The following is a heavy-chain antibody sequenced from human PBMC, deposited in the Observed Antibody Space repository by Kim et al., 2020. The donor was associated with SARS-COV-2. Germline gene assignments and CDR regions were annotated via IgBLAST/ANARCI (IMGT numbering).Heavy chain of an antibody. J-gene: IGHJ6*02. CDR3: ARDPSPPDYYDFWSGYYSLSMDV. D-gene: IGHD3-3*01. CDR1: GGTFSSYA. Sequence: SVKVSCKASGGTFSSYAISWVRQAPGQGLEWMGGIIPIFGTANYAQKFQGRVTITADESTSTAYMELSSLRSEDTAVYYCARDPSPPDYYDFWSGYYSLSMDVWGQGTTVTVSS. CDR2: IIPIFGTA. V-gene: IGHV1-69*13.